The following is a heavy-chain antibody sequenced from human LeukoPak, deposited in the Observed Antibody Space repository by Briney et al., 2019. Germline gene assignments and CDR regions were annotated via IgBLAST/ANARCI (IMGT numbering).Heavy chain of an antibody. CDR1: GFTFSSYS. Sequence: PGGSLRLSCAASGFTFSSYSMNWVRQAPGKGLEWVSSISSSSSYIYYADSVKGRFTISRDNAKNSLYLQMNSLRAEDTAVYYCATYSSIAARGPAGNDYWGQGTLVTVSS. V-gene: IGHV3-21*01. CDR3: ATYSSIAARGPAGNDY. J-gene: IGHJ4*02. CDR2: ISSSSSYI. D-gene: IGHD6-6*01.